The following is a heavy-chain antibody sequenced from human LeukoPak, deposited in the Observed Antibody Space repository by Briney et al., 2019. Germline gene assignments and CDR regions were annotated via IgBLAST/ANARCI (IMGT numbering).Heavy chain of an antibody. CDR3: ARGYYDSSGYYDF. D-gene: IGHD3-22*01. Sequence: SVKVSCKASGGTFSSYATSWVRQAPGQGLEWMGRIIPILGIANYAQKFQGRVTITADKSASTAYMELSSLRSEDTAVYYCARGYYDSSGYYDFWGQGTLVTVSS. V-gene: IGHV1-69*04. J-gene: IGHJ4*02. CDR1: GGTFSSYA. CDR2: IIPILGIA.